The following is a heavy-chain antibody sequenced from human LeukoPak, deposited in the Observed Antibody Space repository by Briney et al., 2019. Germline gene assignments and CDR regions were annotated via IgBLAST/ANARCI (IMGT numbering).Heavy chain of an antibody. CDR2: IYPGDSDT. D-gene: IGHD4-17*01. CDR3: ARSGNYGEYVL. CDR1: GYTFRIYW. Sequence: GESLKISRKGSGYTFRIYWIAWVRQMPGKGLEWMGTIYPGDSDTRYSPSFQGQVTISADESISTAYLQWSCLKASDTAIYYCARSGNYGEYVLWGQGTLVTVSS. V-gene: IGHV5-51*01. J-gene: IGHJ4*02.